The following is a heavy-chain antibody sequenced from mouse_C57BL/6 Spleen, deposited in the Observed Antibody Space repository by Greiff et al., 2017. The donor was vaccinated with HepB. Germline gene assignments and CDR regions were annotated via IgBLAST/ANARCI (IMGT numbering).Heavy chain of an antibody. CDR1: GFTFSSYA. J-gene: IGHJ3*01. V-gene: IGHV5-4*03. CDR3: ARGGDYDAWFAY. CDR2: ISDGGSYT. Sequence: EVNVVESGGGLVKPGGSLKLSCAASGFTFSSYAMSWVRQTPEKRLEWVATISDGGSYTYYPDNVKGRFTISRDNAKNNLYLQMSHLKSEDTAMYYCARGGDYDAWFAYWGQGTLVTVSA. D-gene: IGHD2-4*01.